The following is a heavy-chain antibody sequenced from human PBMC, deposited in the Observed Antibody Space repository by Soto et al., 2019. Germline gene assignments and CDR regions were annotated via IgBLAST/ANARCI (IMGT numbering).Heavy chain of an antibody. V-gene: IGHV3-66*04. CDR1: GFTVGNNY. CDR3: AGHSHKDY. J-gene: IGHJ4*02. CDR2: IYSTGSP. Sequence: GGSLRLSCAASGFTVGNNYMSWVRQAPGKGLEWVSLIYSTGSPFHADSVKDRFIISRDSSKNTLYLQMNSLRVEDTAVYYCAGHSHKDYWGQGALVTVSS.